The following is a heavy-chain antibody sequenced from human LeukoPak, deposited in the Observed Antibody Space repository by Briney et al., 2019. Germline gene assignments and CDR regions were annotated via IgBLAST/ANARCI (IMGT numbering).Heavy chain of an antibody. Sequence: SETLSLTCAVSGGSISSSNWWSWVRQPPGKGLEWIGEIYHSGSTNYNPSLKSRVTISVDKSKNQFSLKLSSVTAADTAVYYCARGYCSGGSCNAEYFQHWGQGTLVTVSS. V-gene: IGHV4-4*02. CDR2: IYHSGST. J-gene: IGHJ1*01. CDR1: GGSISSSNW. CDR3: ARGYCSGGSCNAEYFQH. D-gene: IGHD2-15*01.